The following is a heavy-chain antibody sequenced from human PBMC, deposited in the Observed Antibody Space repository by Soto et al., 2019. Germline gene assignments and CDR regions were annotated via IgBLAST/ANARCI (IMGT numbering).Heavy chain of an antibody. CDR2: INSDGSST. Sequence: EVQLVESGGGLVQPGGSLRLSCAASGFTFSSYWMHWVRQAPGKGLVWVSRINSDGSSTSYADSVKGRFTISRDNAKNTLYLQMNSLRAEDTAVYYCARAQGGYCSSTCCDDAFDIWGQGTMVTVSS. CDR1: GFTFSSYW. J-gene: IGHJ3*02. CDR3: ARAQGGYCSSTCCDDAFDI. D-gene: IGHD2-2*01. V-gene: IGHV3-74*01.